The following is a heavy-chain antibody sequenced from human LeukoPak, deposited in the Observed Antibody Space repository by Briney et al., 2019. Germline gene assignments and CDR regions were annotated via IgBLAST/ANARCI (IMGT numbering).Heavy chain of an antibody. J-gene: IGHJ4*02. CDR2: IYHSGST. Sequence: KPSETLSLTCTVSGGSVSSGNYYWSWIRQPPGKGLEWIGYIYHSGSTYYNPSLKSRVTISVDRSKNQFSLKLSSVTAADTAVYYCASGYCSGGSCYPFDYWGQGTLVTVSS. CDR1: GGSVSSGNYY. CDR3: ASGYCSGGSCYPFDY. V-gene: IGHV4-30-2*01. D-gene: IGHD2-15*01.